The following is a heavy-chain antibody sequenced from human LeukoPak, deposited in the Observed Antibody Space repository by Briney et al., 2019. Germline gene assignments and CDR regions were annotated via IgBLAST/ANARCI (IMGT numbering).Heavy chain of an antibody. CDR3: ARGRDGYNYYYYYGMDV. D-gene: IGHD5-24*01. J-gene: IGHJ6*02. CDR2: MNPNSGNT. CDR1: GYTFTSYD. V-gene: IGHV1-8*01. Sequence: GASVKVSCKASGYTFTSYDINWVRQTTGQGLEWMGWMNPNSGNTGYAQKFQGRVTMTRNTSISTDYMELSSLRSEVTAVYYCARGRDGYNYYYYYGMDVWGQGTTVTVSS.